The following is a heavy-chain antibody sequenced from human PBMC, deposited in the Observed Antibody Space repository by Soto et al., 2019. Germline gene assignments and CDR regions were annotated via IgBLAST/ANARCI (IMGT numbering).Heavy chain of an antibody. Sequence: ASVKVSCKASGYTFTGYYMHWVRQAPGQGLEWMGWINPNSGGTNYAQKFQGRVTMTRDTSISTAYMELSRLRSDDTAVYYCARTCASDTAMFDFDYWGQGALVTVSS. CDR3: ARTCASDTAMFDFDY. CDR1: GYTFTGYY. D-gene: IGHD5-18*01. V-gene: IGHV1-2*02. CDR2: INPNSGGT. J-gene: IGHJ4*02.